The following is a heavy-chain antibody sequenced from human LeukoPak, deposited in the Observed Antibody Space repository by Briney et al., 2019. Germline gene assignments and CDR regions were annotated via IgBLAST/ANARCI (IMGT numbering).Heavy chain of an antibody. Sequence: PSETLSLTCTVSGASISRGTYYWGWIRQSPEKGLEWIGSIDSSGTTHYNSSLKSRIIISVDTSKKQFSLKLSSVTAADTAVYYCVTYYYGSSAPKRNYWGQGILVTVSS. V-gene: IGHV4-39*01. D-gene: IGHD3-22*01. CDR1: GASISRGTYY. CDR2: IDSSGTT. CDR3: VTYYYGSSAPKRNY. J-gene: IGHJ4*02.